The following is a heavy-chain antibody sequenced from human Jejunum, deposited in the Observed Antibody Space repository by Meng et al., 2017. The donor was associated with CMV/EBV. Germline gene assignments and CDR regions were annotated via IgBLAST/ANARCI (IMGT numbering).Heavy chain of an antibody. Sequence: AWNWIRQSPSRGLGWLGRTYYRSKWYNDYAVSVKSRITINPDTSKNQFSLQLNSVTPEDTAVYYCARDVRKVFFGVVMDYYGMDVWGQGTTVTVSS. CDR1: A. J-gene: IGHJ6*02. V-gene: IGHV6-1*01. CDR3: ARDVRKVFFGVVMDYYGMDV. CDR2: TYYRSKWYN. D-gene: IGHD3-3*01.